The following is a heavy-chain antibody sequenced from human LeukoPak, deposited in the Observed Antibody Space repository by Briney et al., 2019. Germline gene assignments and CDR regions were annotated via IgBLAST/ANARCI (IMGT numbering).Heavy chain of an antibody. CDR1: GFTFSSYS. J-gene: IGHJ3*02. Sequence: PGGSLRLSCAASGFTFSSYSMNWVRQAPGKGLEWVSSISSSSSYIYYADSVKGRFTISRDNAKNSLYLQMNSLRAEDTAVYYCARDRRFGSGWIGAHDAFDIWGQGTMVTVSS. CDR2: ISSSSSYI. D-gene: IGHD6-19*01. CDR3: ARDRRFGSGWIGAHDAFDI. V-gene: IGHV3-21*01.